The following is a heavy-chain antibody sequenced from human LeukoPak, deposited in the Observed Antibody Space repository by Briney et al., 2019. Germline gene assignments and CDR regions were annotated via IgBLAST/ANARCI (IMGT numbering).Heavy chain of an antibody. CDR1: GGSVSSGDYY. Sequence: SETLSLTCTVSGGSVSSGDYYWSWIRQPPGKGLEWIGHIYYSGSTNYNPSLKSRVSISVDTSKNQFSLKLSSMTAVDTAVYYCARVVAGLYYFDYWGQGTLVTVSS. V-gene: IGHV4-61*08. CDR3: ARVVAGLYYFDY. J-gene: IGHJ4*02. D-gene: IGHD6-19*01. CDR2: IYYSGST.